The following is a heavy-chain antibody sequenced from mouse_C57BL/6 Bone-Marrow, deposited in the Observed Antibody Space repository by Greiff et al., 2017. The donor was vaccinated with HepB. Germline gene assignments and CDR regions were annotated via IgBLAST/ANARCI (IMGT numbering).Heavy chain of an antibody. Sequence: EVQLVESGGGLVQPGGSLKLSCAASGFTFSDYYMYWVRQTPEKRLEWVAYISNGGGSTYYPDTVKGRFTISRDNAKNTLYLQMSRLKSEDTAMYYCARQSYGNYVGGFAYWGQGTLVTVSA. V-gene: IGHV5-12*01. J-gene: IGHJ3*01. CDR3: ARQSYGNYVGGFAY. CDR2: ISNGGGST. D-gene: IGHD2-10*02. CDR1: GFTFSDYY.